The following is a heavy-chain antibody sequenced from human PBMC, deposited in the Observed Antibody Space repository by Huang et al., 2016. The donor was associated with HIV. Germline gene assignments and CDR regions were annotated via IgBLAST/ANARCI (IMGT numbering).Heavy chain of an antibody. Sequence: QVQLVESGGGVVQPGGSLRLSCAASGFTFATYGMHGVRQAACKGLEWVAFSRSDATDKYYADSVKGRFTASRDNSKNTLFLHMNSLRPEDTALYYCAKIPPLHANLATSGPGPVDYWGQGTLVTVSS. J-gene: IGHJ4*02. D-gene: IGHD6-13*01. CDR1: GFTFATYG. CDR2: SRSDATDK. V-gene: IGHV3-30*02. CDR3: AKIPPLHANLATSGPGPVDY.